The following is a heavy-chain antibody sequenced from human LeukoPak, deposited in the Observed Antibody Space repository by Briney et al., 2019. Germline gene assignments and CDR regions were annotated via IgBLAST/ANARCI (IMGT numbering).Heavy chain of an antibody. J-gene: IGHJ6*03. CDR1: GGSISSTSCY. V-gene: IGHV4-39*07. D-gene: IGHD3-10*01. Sequence: KPSETLSLTCSVSGGSISSTSCYWGWIRQPPGKGLEWIGGIYYSGSTYYNPSLKSRVTISVDTSKNQFSLKLSSVTAADTALYYCARGRNTMVRGAIGAETGYYYSYYMDVWGKGTTVTVSS. CDR2: IYYSGST. CDR3: ARGRNTMVRGAIGAETGYYYSYYMDV.